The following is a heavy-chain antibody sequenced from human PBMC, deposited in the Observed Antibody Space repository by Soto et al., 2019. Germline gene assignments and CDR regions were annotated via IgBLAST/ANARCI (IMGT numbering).Heavy chain of an antibody. CDR2: INPNGGGT. CDR3: AREGGYGSGSYYRNDAFDI. J-gene: IGHJ3*02. V-gene: IGHV1-2*02. D-gene: IGHD3-10*01. Sequence: ASVKVSCKASGYTFTGYYMHWVRQAPGQGLEWMGWINPNGGGTNYAQKFQGRVTMTRDTSISTAYMELSRLISDDTAVYYCAREGGYGSGSYYRNDAFDIWGQGTMVTVSS. CDR1: GYTFTGYY.